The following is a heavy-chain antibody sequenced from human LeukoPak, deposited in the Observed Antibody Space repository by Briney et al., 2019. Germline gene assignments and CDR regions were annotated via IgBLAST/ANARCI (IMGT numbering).Heavy chain of an antibody. V-gene: IGHV4-4*07. D-gene: IGHD2-2*01. CDR3: ARDRCNSTNCSARVAFDI. Sequence: SETLSLTCTVSGGSLSNYYWSWIRQPAGKGLEWIGRIYTSGSTNYNPSLESRVTMSVDTSKKQFSLILSSVTATDTAVYYCARDRCNSTNCSARVAFDIWGQGTMVTVSS. CDR1: GGSLSNYY. CDR2: IYTSGST. J-gene: IGHJ3*02.